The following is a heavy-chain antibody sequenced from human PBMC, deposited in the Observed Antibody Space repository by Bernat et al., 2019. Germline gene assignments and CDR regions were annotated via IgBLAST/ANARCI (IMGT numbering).Heavy chain of an antibody. D-gene: IGHD6-19*01. CDR1: GYTFTSYA. Sequence: QVQLVQSGAEVKKPGASVKVSCKASGYTFTSYAMHWVRHAPGQRLEWMGWINAGNGNTKYAQKFQGRFTIARDTSASTAYMGLSSVRTEDTAVYYCARENIAVAGGIDYWGQGTLVTVSS. J-gene: IGHJ4*02. V-gene: IGHV1-3*01. CDR3: ARENIAVAGGIDY. CDR2: INAGNGNT.